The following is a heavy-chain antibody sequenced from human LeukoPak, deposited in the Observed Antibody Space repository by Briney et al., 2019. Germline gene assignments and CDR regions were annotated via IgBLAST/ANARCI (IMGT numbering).Heavy chain of an antibody. CDR1: GGTFSSYA. Sequence: ASVKVSCKASGGTFSSYAISWVRQAPGQGLEWMGRIIPILGIANYAQKFQGRVTITADKSTSTAYMELSSLRSEDTAVYYCARDRIVVGGWFDPWGQGTLVTVSS. J-gene: IGHJ5*02. CDR2: IIPILGIA. V-gene: IGHV1-69*04. CDR3: ARDRIVVGGWFDP. D-gene: IGHD1-26*01.